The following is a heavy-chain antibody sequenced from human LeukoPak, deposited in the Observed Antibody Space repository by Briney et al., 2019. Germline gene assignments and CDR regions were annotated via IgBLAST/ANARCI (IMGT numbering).Heavy chain of an antibody. Sequence: SETLSLTCAVYGGSFSGYYWSWIRQPAGKGLEWIGRIYTSGSTNYNPSLKSRVTMSVDTSKNQFSLKLSSVTAADTAVYYCAIESDFWSGAYLDYWGQGTLVTVSS. D-gene: IGHD3-3*01. V-gene: IGHV4-59*10. CDR3: AIESDFWSGAYLDY. CDR1: GGSFSGYY. J-gene: IGHJ4*02. CDR2: IYTSGST.